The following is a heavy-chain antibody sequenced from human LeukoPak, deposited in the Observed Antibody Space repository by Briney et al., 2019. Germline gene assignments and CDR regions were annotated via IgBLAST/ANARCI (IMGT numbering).Heavy chain of an antibody. V-gene: IGHV3-33*01. Sequence: PGGSLRLSCAASGFTFSTYGMHWVRQAPGKGLEWVAVIWYDGSNIYYADSVKGRFTISRDNSKNTLYLQMNNLRVEDTAVYYCARVLGSSRSGWFDPWGQGTLVTVSS. J-gene: IGHJ5*02. CDR2: IWYDGSNI. D-gene: IGHD6-13*01. CDR3: ARVLGSSRSGWFDP. CDR1: GFTFSTYG.